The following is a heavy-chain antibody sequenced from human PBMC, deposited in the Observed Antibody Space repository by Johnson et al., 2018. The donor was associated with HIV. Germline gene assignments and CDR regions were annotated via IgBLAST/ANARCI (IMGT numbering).Heavy chain of an antibody. CDR1: GFTFTSFA. V-gene: IGHV3-30*09. D-gene: IGHD3-3*01. CDR2: ISYDGSNK. Sequence: QVQLVESGGGVVQPGTSLRLSCAASGFTFTSFAMHWVRQAPGKGLEWVAVISYDGSNKYYADSVKGRFAISRDNSKNTLYLQMNSLRAEDTAVYYCASDDDDGFWGRGTLVTVSS. CDR3: ASDDDDGF. J-gene: IGHJ4*03.